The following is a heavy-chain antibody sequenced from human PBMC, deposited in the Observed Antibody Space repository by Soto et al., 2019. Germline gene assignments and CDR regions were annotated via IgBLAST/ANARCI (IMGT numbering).Heavy chain of an antibody. J-gene: IGHJ6*02. V-gene: IGHV1-69*06. CDR1: GGTFSSTHA. Sequence: QVQLVQSGADVQKPGASVRVSCTAAGGTFSSTHAINWVRQAPGQGLEWMGGIVPIFDTADYAQRFQDRITLTADKSTSTVYMELSSLRSEDTAVYFCAKTQFNIRRQKNYYYSLDVWGQGTTVTVSS. CDR2: IVPIFDTA. CDR3: AKTQFNIRRQKNYYYSLDV.